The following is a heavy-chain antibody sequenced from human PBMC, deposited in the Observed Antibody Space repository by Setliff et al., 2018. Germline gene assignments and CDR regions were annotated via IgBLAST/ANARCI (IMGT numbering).Heavy chain of an antibody. J-gene: IGHJ1*01. CDR1: GYSFSNFW. CDR2: IYPGDSHT. V-gene: IGHV5-51*01. Sequence: GESLKISCKGSGYSFSNFWIGWVRQMPGKGLEWMGIIYPGDSHTRYSPSFQGQVTMSADKSISTAYLQWSGLKASDTAIYYCARNPPGAFKPYYFQHWGQGTLVTVSS. CDR3: ARNPPGAFKPYYFQH. D-gene: IGHD3-3*02.